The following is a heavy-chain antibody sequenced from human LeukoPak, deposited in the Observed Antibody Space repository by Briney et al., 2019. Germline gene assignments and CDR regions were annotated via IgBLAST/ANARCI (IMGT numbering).Heavy chain of an antibody. V-gene: IGHV4-59*08. J-gene: IGHJ4*02. CDR1: GGSISSYY. D-gene: IGHD2-21*01. Sequence: PSETLSLTCAVYGGSISSYYWSWIRQSPGKGLEWIGYIYHGGSTNYNPSLKSRVTISIDTSKNQFSLKLSSVTAADTAVYYCARNGGWYVFDYWGQGTLVTVSS. CDR3: ARNGGWYVFDY. CDR2: IYHGGST.